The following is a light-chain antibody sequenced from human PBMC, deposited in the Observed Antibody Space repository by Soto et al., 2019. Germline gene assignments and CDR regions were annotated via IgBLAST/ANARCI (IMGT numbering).Light chain of an antibody. Sequence: EVVLTQSPGTLSLSPGERVTLSCRASQSVASSYLAWYQQKPGRAPRLLMYGASSRATGIPDRFSGTGSGTDFTLTISRLEPEDFAVYYCQQYGSSPYTFGLGTKLEIK. CDR1: QSVASSY. V-gene: IGKV3-20*01. CDR2: GAS. J-gene: IGKJ2*01. CDR3: QQYGSSPYT.